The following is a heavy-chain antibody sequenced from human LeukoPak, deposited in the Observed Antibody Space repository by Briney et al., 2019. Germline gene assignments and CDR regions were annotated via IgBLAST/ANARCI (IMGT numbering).Heavy chain of an antibody. Sequence: PGRSLKLSCAASGFTFDDYAMHWVRQAPGKGLEWVSGISWNSGSIGYADSVKGRFTISRDNAKNSLHLQMNSLRAEDTALYYCAKSQQWLVPYFQHWSQGTLVTVSS. CDR3: AKSQQWLVPYFQH. J-gene: IGHJ1*01. V-gene: IGHV3-9*01. CDR2: ISWNSGSI. CDR1: GFTFDDYA. D-gene: IGHD6-19*01.